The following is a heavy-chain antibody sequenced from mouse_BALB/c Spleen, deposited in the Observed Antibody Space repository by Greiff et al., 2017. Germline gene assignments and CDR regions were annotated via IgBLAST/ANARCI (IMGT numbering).Heavy chain of an antibody. J-gene: IGHJ3*01. CDR2: IDPYNGGT. V-gene: IGHV1S135*01. D-gene: IGHD3-1*01. Sequence: VQLQQSGPELAKPGASVKISCKASGYSFTGYNMNWVKQSNGKSLEWIGNIDPYNGGTSYNQKFKGKATLTVDKSSSTAYMQLKSLTSEDSAVYYCARSLGAYWGQGTLVTVSA. CDR1: GYSFTGYN. CDR3: ARSLGAY.